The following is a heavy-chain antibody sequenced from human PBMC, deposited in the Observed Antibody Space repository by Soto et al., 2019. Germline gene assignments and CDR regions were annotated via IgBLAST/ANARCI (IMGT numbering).Heavy chain of an antibody. V-gene: IGHV1-69*01. D-gene: IGHD2-15*01. CDR2: IVPIFSTV. J-gene: IGHJ4*02. CDR1: GGTFNSYA. CDR3: ARDRGGAATYYFDY. Sequence: QVQLVQSGAEVKKPGSSVKVSCTAPGGTFNSYAISWLRQAPGQGLEWMGGIVPIFSTVNYAQKFQDRVTITADESTSTAYMELGSLTSEDTAVYYCARDRGGAATYYFDYWGQGTLVTVSS.